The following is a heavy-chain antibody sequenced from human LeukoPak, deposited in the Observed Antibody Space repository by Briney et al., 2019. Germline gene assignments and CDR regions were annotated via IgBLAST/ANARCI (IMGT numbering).Heavy chain of an antibody. J-gene: IGHJ3*02. Sequence: PSETLSLTCTVSGGSITSYYWSWIRHRPGKGLEWIGYIYYSGSTNYNPSLKSRVTISVDTSNNQFSLKLSSVTAADTAVYYCARDQMVRGVIKSDAFDIWGQGTMVTVSS. CDR1: GGSITSYY. D-gene: IGHD3-10*01. CDR3: ARDQMVRGVIKSDAFDI. V-gene: IGHV4-59*01. CDR2: IYYSGST.